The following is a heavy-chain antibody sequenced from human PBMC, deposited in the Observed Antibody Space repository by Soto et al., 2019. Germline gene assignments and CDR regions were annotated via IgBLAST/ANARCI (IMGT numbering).Heavy chain of an antibody. CDR1: GGSISSGGYY. Sequence: QVQLQESGPGLVKPSQTLSLTCTVSGGSISSGGYYWSWIRQHPGKGLEWIGYIYYSGSTYYNPSLKSRVTISVDTSKNQFSLKLSSVTAADTAVYYCARGGILEWSPDWFDPWGQGTLVTVSS. CDR3: ARGGILEWSPDWFDP. J-gene: IGHJ5*02. CDR2: IYYSGST. D-gene: IGHD3-3*01. V-gene: IGHV4-31*03.